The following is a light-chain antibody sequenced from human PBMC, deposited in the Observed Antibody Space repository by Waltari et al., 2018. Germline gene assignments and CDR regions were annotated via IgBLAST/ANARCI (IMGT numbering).Light chain of an antibody. J-gene: IGKJ1*01. CDR1: QNVLYNSKHKYY. CDR3: HQYFSPHWT. Sequence: DIVLTQSPDSLVVSLGERATINCKASQNVLYNSKHKYYLGWYQQKPGHPPKRLIYWAFTRESGVPDRFSGTGSGTDFTLTISSLQAEDVAVYYCHQYFSPHWTFGQGTKVEIK. CDR2: WAF. V-gene: IGKV4-1*01.